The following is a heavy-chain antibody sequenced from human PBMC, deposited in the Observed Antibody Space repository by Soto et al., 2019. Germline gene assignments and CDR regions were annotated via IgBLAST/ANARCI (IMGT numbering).Heavy chain of an antibody. Sequence: GGSLRLSCAASGFTCSSYAIHWVRQAQGKGLEWVAVISYDGSNKYYADSVKGRFTISRDNSKNTLYLQMNSLRAEDTAVYYCARAPWSGSYLLNGYFDYWGQGTLVTVS. J-gene: IGHJ4*02. CDR2: ISYDGSNK. CDR1: GFTCSSYA. CDR3: ARAPWSGSYLLNGYFDY. V-gene: IGHV3-30-3*01. D-gene: IGHD3-3*01.